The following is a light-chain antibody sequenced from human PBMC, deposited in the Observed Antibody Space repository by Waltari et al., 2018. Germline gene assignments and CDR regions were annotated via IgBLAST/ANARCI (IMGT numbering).Light chain of an antibody. V-gene: IGKV4-1*01. CDR3: ATWDESLNGVV. Sequence: DIVMTQSPDSLAVSLGERANINCKSSQSVLYSSNNNNYLAWYQQKPGQPPKLRIYWASTRESGVPDRFSGSGSGTDFTLTISSLQAEDVAVYYCATWDESLNGVVIGGGTK. J-gene: IGKJ4*01. CDR2: WAS. CDR1: QSVLYSSNNNNY.